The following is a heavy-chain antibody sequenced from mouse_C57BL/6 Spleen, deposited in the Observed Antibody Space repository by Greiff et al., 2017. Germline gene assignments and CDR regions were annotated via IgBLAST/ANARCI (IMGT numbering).Heavy chain of an antibody. Sequence: DVKLVESGGGLVKPGGSLKLSCAASGFTFSSYAMSWVRQTPEKRLEWVATISDGGSYTYYPDNVKGRFTISRDNAKNNLYLQMSHLKSEDTAMYYCARDLTTVVAPYFDDWGQGTTLTVSS. CDR3: ARDLTTVVAPYFDD. V-gene: IGHV5-4*01. D-gene: IGHD1-1*01. J-gene: IGHJ2*01. CDR2: ISDGGSYT. CDR1: GFTFSSYA.